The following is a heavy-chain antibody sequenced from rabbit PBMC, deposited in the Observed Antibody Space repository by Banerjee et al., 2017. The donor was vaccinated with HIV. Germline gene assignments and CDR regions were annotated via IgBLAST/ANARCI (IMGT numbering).Heavy chain of an antibody. D-gene: IGHD1-1*01. CDR1: GFDLSNYYY. CDR2: IVTGSGNT. CDR3: AIYAVHGYLSL. J-gene: IGHJ4*01. V-gene: IGHV1S43*01. Sequence: QEQLEESGGGLVKPEGSLTLTCKASGFDLSNYYYMCWVRQAPGKGLEWIGCIVTGSGNTYYASWAKGRFTISFDNAQNAVFLQMTNLTDADTATYFCAIYAVHGYLSLWGPGTLVTVS.